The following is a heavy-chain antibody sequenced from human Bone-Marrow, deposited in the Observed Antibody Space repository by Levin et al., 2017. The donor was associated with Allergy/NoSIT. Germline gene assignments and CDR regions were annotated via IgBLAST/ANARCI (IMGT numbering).Heavy chain of an antibody. D-gene: IGHD3-3*01. CDR3: ARDLFGVVFRGAFDI. CDR2: ISYDGGNK. J-gene: IGHJ3*02. CDR1: EFTFSNYA. Sequence: SGGSLRLSCAASEFTFSNYAMHWVRQAPGKGLEWVALISYDGGNKYYVDSVKGRFIISRDNSKNTLYLQMNSLRPEDTAVYYCARDLFGVVFRGAFDIWGQGTMVTVSS. V-gene: IGHV3-30-3*01.